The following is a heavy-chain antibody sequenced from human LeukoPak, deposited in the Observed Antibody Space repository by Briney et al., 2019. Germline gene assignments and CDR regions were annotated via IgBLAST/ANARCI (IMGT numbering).Heavy chain of an antibody. CDR1: GGSISNYY. V-gene: IGHV4-4*07. D-gene: IGHD3-16*02. J-gene: IGHJ4*02. Sequence: SETLSLTCTVSGGSISNYYWSWIRQPAAKGLEYIGRMSSGGTTNYNPSLESRVTMSVDTSKNQFSLNLRSVTAADTAVYYCARGTNPYDYVWGSYRVFDYWGQGTLVTVSS. CDR2: MSSGGTT. CDR3: ARGTNPYDYVWGSYRVFDY.